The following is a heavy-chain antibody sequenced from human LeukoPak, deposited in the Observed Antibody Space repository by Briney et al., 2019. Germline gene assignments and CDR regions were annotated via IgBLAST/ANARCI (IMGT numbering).Heavy chain of an antibody. D-gene: IGHD5-12*01. CDR1: GGSFSGYY. CDR2: INHSGST. Sequence: QPSETLSLTCAVYGGSFSGYYWSWIRQPPGKGLEWIGEINHSGSTNYNPSLKSRVTISVDTSKNQFSLKLSSVTAADTAVYYCARAGYSGYELKDWGQGTLVTVSS. J-gene: IGHJ4*02. V-gene: IGHV4-34*01. CDR3: ARAGYSGYELKD.